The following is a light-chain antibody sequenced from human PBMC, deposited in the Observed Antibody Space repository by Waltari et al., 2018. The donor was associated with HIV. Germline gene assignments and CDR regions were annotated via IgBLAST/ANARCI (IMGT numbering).Light chain of an antibody. V-gene: IGLV2-8*01. CDR2: EVT. CDR1: RVAVGGYNS. Sequence: QPALPRPPSAPGSPGQSVTLSATGPRVAVGGYNSVPGYQQHPGKAPKLMISEVTKRPSGVPDRFSGSKSGNTASLTVSGLQPEDEADYYCSSYAGSNNHLIFGGGTKLTVL. J-gene: IGLJ2*01. CDR3: SSYAGSNNHLI.